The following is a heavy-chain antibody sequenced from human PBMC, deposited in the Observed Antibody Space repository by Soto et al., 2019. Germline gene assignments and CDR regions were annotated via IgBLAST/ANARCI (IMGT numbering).Heavy chain of an antibody. CDR1: GYTFTSYY. J-gene: IGHJ4*02. V-gene: IGHV1-46*01. CDR3: ARDRRGGSYVSGTTFDY. D-gene: IGHD1-26*01. CDR2: INPSGGST. Sequence: ASVKVSCKASGYTFTSYYMHWVRQAPGQGLEWMGMINPSGGSTNYAQKFQGRVTMTRDTSTSTVYMELSSLTSEDTAVYYCARDRRGGSYVSGTTFDYWGQGNLVTVS.